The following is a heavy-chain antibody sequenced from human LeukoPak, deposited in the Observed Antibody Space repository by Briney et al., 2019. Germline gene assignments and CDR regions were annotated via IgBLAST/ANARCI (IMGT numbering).Heavy chain of an antibody. D-gene: IGHD1-26*01. CDR2: IIPIFGTA. J-gene: IGHJ4*02. V-gene: IGHV1-69*05. Sequence: ASEKVSCTASGGTFRRYAISWVRQAPRHGLQSIGRIIPIFGTANYAQKFQGRVTIPTDESTSTAYMQLSSLRSEDTAVYYCARDRGVGATGVYYFDYWGQGTLVTVSS. CDR3: ARDRGVGATGVYYFDY. CDR1: GGTFRRYA.